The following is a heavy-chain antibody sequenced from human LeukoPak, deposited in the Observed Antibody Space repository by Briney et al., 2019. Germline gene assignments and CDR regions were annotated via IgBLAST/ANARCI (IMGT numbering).Heavy chain of an antibody. CDR3: ARAADTAMVMQYDY. CDR2: ISYDGSNK. Sequence: GGSLRLSCAASGFTFSSYGMHWVRQAPGKGLEWVAVISYDGSNKYYADSVKGRFTISRDNAKNSLYLQMNSLRAEDTALYYCARAADTAMVMQYDYWGQGTLVTVSS. V-gene: IGHV3-30*03. CDR1: GFTFSSYG. D-gene: IGHD5-18*01. J-gene: IGHJ4*02.